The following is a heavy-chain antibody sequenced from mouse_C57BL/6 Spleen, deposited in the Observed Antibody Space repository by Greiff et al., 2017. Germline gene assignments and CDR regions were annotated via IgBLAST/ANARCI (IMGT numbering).Heavy chain of an antibody. D-gene: IGHD2-4*01. CDR1: GYSFTGYY. J-gene: IGHJ1*03. V-gene: IGHV1-42*01. CDR3: ARRRDYDGRYFDV. Sequence: VQLQQSGPELVKPGASVKISCKASGYSFTGYYMNWVKQSPEKSLEWIGEINPSTGGTTYNQKFKAKATLTVDKSSSTAYMQLKSLTSEDSAVXYCARRRDYDGRYFDVWGTGTTVTVSS. CDR2: INPSTGGT.